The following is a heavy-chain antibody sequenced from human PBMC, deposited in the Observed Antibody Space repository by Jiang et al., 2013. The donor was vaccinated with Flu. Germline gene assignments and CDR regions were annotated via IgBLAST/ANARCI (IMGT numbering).Heavy chain of an antibody. D-gene: IGHD1-26*01. CDR1: GFTFSSYG. Sequence: QVQLVESGGGVVQPGRSLRLSCAASGFTFSSYGMHWVRQAPGKGLEWVAVISYDGSNKYYADSVKGRFTISRDNSKNTLYLQMNGLRAEDTAVYYCAKDDRGSWDYWGQGTLVTVSS. CDR2: ISYDGSNK. V-gene: IGHV3-30*18. J-gene: IGHJ4*02. CDR3: AKDDRGSWDY.